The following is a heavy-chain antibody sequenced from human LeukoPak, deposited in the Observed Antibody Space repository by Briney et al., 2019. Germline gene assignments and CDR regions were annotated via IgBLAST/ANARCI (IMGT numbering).Heavy chain of an antibody. Sequence: GGSLRLSCAASGFTFSSYSMNWVRQAPGKGLEWVSVIYSGGSTYYADSVKGRFTISRDNSKNTLYLQMNSLRAEDTAVYYCAREVAAAGDYWGQGTLVTVSS. CDR1: GFTFSSYS. J-gene: IGHJ4*02. CDR2: IYSGGST. D-gene: IGHD6-13*01. V-gene: IGHV3-66*01. CDR3: AREVAAAGDY.